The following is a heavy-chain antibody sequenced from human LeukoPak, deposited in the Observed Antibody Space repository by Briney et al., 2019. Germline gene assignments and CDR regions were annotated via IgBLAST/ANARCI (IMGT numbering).Heavy chain of an antibody. D-gene: IGHD3-3*01. CDR2: ITSDTKTI. J-gene: IGHJ4*02. CDR1: GFKFSIYR. V-gene: IGHV3-48*02. CDR3: ARSVEGSFDY. Sequence: GGSLRLSCAASGFKFSIYRMNWVRQAPGKGLEWVSYITSDTKTIYYASSVKGRFTISRDNARNSVSLQMDSLRHEDTAVYYCARSVEGSFDYWGQGILVTVSS.